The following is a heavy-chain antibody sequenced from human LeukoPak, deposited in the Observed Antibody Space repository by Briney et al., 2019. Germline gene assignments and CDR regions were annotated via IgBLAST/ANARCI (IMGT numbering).Heavy chain of an antibody. V-gene: IGHV4-34*01. Sequence: SETLSLTCAVYGGSFSGYYWSWIRQPPRKGLEWIGEINHSGSTNYNPSIKSRVTISVDTSKNQFSLKLSSVTAADTAVYYCARGAIVVVVAATLDWFDPWGQGTLVTVSS. D-gene: IGHD2-15*01. CDR3: ARGAIVVVVAATLDWFDP. J-gene: IGHJ5*02. CDR1: GGSFSGYY. CDR2: INHSGST.